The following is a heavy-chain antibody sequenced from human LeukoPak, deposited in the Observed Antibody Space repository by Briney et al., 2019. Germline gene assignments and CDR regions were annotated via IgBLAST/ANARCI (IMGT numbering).Heavy chain of an antibody. V-gene: IGHV4-59*12. J-gene: IGHJ6*03. CDR2: IYYSGST. CDR3: ARDRVGATGDYYYYYMDV. Sequence: SETLSLTCTVSGGSISSYYWSWIRQPPGKGLEWIGYIYYSGSTNYNPSLKSRVTISVDTSKNQFSLKLSSVTAADTAVYYCARDRVGATGDYYYYYMDVWGKGTTVTVSS. D-gene: IGHD1-26*01. CDR1: GGSISSYY.